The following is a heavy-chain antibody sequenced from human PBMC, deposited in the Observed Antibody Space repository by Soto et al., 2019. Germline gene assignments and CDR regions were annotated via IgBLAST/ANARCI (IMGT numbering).Heavy chain of an antibody. CDR1: GDSIGTYN. D-gene: IGHD1-26*01. V-gene: IGHV4-59*08. CDR3: VRQGIGALHGLVDV. CDR2: IYSNGGT. J-gene: IGHJ6*02. Sequence: QVQLQASGPGLVKPSDTLSLTCTVSGDSIGTYNWGWIRQPPGKRLEWIGYIYSNGGTSYNPALKHRVTISADTSTKQFSLRLSSVTAADTAVYYCVRQGIGALHGLVDVWGQGTTVTVSS.